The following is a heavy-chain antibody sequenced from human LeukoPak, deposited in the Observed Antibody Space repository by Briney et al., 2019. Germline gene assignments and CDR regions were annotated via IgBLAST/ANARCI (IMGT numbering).Heavy chain of an antibody. CDR1: GFTFSSYG. Sequence: PGGSPRLSCAASGFTFSSYGMHWVRQAPGKGLEWVAVIWYDGSNKYYADSVKGRFTISRDNSKNTLYLQMNSLRAEDTAVYYCARDATIYDILTGYHGGDYWGQGTLVTVSS. D-gene: IGHD3-9*01. V-gene: IGHV3-33*01. CDR3: ARDATIYDILTGYHGGDY. J-gene: IGHJ4*02. CDR2: IWYDGSNK.